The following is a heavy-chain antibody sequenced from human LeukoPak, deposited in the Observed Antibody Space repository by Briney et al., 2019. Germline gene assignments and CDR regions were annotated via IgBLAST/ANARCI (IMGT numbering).Heavy chain of an antibody. CDR3: AKDINSYYYGSGSYFDY. V-gene: IGHV3-9*01. CDR1: GFTFSSYA. CDR2: ISWNSGSI. J-gene: IGHJ4*02. Sequence: PGGSLRLSCAASGFTFSSYAMSWVRQAPGKGLEWVSGISWNSGSIGYADSVKGQFTISRDNAKNSLYLQMNSLRAEDTALYYCAKDINSYYYGSGSYFDYWGQGTLVTVSS. D-gene: IGHD3-10*01.